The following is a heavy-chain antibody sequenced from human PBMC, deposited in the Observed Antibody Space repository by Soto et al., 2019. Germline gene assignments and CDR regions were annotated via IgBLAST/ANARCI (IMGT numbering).Heavy chain of an antibody. CDR1: GYTFTSYG. D-gene: IGHD6-13*01. CDR3: AREGGGIAAAGSYYYYYMDV. V-gene: IGHV1-18*01. Sequence: QVPLVQSGAEVKKPGASVKVSCKASGYTFTSYGISWVRQAPGQGLEWMGWISAYNGNTNYAQKLQGRVTMTTDTSASTAYMELRSLRSDDTAVYYCAREGGGIAAAGSYYYYYMDVWGKGTTVTVSS. CDR2: ISAYNGNT. J-gene: IGHJ6*03.